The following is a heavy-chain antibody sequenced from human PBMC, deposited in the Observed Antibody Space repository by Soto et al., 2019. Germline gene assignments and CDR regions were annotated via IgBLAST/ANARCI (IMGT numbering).Heavy chain of an antibody. CDR1: GFTFDSYG. CDR3: PSGLDDAKIHH. Sequence: VGSLRLSCAVSGFTFDSYGMHWVRQAPGRGLEWVTFIHPSGDTFYADSVKGRFAISRDTSKNTLSLQMNSLRVEDTAVYYCPSGLDDAKIHHWGQGTLVTVSS. V-gene: IGHV3-66*01. D-gene: IGHD1-1*01. J-gene: IGHJ1*01. CDR2: IHPSGDT.